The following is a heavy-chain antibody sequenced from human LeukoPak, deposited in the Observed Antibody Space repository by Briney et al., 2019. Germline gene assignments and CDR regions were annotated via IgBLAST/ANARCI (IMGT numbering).Heavy chain of an antibody. V-gene: IGHV4-59*08. J-gene: IGHJ6*02. CDR1: GGSISSYY. CDR3: ARLRTAAYYYGMDV. CDR2: IYYSGST. Sequence: SETLSLTCTVSGGSISSYYWSWIPQPPGKGLEWIGYIYYSGSTNYNPSLKSRVTISVDTSKNQFSLKLGSVTAADTAVYYCARLRTAAYYYGMDVWGQGTTVTVSS.